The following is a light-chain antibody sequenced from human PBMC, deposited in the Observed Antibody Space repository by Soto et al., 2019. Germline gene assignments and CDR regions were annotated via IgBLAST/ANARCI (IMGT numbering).Light chain of an antibody. CDR1: QSGSRY. CDR2: DAS. Sequence: EIVLTQSPATLSLSPGERATLSCRASQSGSRYLAWYQQKPGQAPRLLIYDASNRATGIPARFSGSGSGTDFTLTIGSLEPEDFAVYYCQQRSNWPPITFGQGTRLEIK. CDR3: QQRSNWPPIT. J-gene: IGKJ5*01. V-gene: IGKV3-11*01.